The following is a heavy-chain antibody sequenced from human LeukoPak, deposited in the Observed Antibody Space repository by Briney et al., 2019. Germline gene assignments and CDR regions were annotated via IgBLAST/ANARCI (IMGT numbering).Heavy chain of an antibody. V-gene: IGHV4-38-2*02. CDR2: IYHSGST. J-gene: IGHJ4*02. Sequence: SETLSLTCTVSGYSISSGYYWGWIRQPPGKGREWIGSIYHSGSTYYTPSLKSRVTISVDTSKNQFSLKLSSVTAADTAVYYCARTYYDFWSGYYEDYWGQGTLVTVSS. D-gene: IGHD3-3*01. CDR1: GYSISSGYY. CDR3: ARTYYDFWSGYYEDY.